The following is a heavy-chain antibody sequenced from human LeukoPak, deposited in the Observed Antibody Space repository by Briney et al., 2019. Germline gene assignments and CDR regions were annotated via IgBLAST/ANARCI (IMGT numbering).Heavy chain of an antibody. CDR3: ARGPLYDITGSYGL. Sequence: GGSLTLSCAASGFTFSAHTMSWVRLAPGKGLEWVSYIGSTSITTYYAHSVEGRFTISRDNAKNSLYLQMSSLRVEDTAVYYCARGPLYDITGSYGLWGQGTLVTVSS. CDR1: GFTFSAHT. J-gene: IGHJ4*02. CDR2: IGSTSITT. V-gene: IGHV3-48*01. D-gene: IGHD2-8*01.